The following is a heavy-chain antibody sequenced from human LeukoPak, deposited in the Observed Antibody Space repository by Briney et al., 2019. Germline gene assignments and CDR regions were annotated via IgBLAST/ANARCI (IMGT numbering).Heavy chain of an antibody. CDR1: GFTFGDYD. D-gene: IGHD3-3*01. CDR2: IRSKAYGGTT. CDR3: TPLRLLEWRSEFYFDY. V-gene: IGHV3-49*04. Sequence: GGSLRLSCTASGFTFGDYDMSWVRQAPGKGLAWVGFIRSKAYGGTTEYAASVKGRFTISRDDSKSIAYLQMNSLKTEDTAVYYCTPLRLLEWRSEFYFDYWGQGTLVTVSS. J-gene: IGHJ4*02.